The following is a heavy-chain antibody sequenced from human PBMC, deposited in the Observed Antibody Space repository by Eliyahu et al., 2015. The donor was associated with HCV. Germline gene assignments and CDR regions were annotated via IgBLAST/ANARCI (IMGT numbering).Heavy chain of an antibody. Sequence: EVQLVESGGGLVKPGGSLRLSCAASGFTFSRFSMNWVRQAPGKGLEWVSSISMSSSYIDYVDSVKGRFTISRDNAKNSVYLQMNSLRVADTAVYYCVFDGSGRSYWGQGTLVTVSS. J-gene: IGHJ4*02. V-gene: IGHV3-21*01. D-gene: IGHD3-10*01. CDR3: VFDGSGRSY. CDR2: ISMSSSYI. CDR1: GFTFSRFS.